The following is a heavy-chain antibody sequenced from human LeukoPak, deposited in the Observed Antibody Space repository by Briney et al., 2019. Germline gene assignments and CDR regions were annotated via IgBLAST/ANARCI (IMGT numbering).Heavy chain of an antibody. J-gene: IGHJ4*02. CDR3: AKEFPNLEVTRGRMGY. Sequence: PGRSLRLSCAASGFTFSSYGMHWVRQAPGKGLEWVAFIRYDGSNKYYADSVKGRFTISRDNSKNTLYLQMNSLRAEDTAVYYCAKEFPNLEVTRGRMGYWGQGTLVTVSS. V-gene: IGHV3-30*02. CDR2: IRYDGSNK. D-gene: IGHD4-17*01. CDR1: GFTFSSYG.